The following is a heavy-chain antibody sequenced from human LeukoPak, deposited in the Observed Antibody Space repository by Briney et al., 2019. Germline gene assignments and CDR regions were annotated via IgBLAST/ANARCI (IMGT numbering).Heavy chain of an antibody. D-gene: IGHD3-9*01. V-gene: IGHV4-39*01. CDR1: GGSISSSSYY. J-gene: IGHJ4*02. CDR2: IYYSGST. CDR3: ARQKVLRYSEGTRHFDY. Sequence: SETLSLTCTVSGGSISSSSYYWGWIRQPPGKGLEWIGSIYYSGSTYYNPSLKSRVTISVDTSKNQFSLKLSSVTAADTAVYYCARQKVLRYSEGTRHFDYWGQGTLVTVSS.